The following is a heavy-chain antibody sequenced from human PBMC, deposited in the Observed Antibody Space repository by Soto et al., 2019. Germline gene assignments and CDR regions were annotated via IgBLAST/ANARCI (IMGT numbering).Heavy chain of an antibody. J-gene: IGHJ4*02. D-gene: IGHD3-10*01. CDR1: EHSFTTYW. CDR3: ARSDYYGSGKIDY. V-gene: IGHV5-51*01. CDR2: IYPGDSDT. Sequence: LGESLKISCKGSEHSFTTYWIGWVRQMPGKGLEWMGIIYPGDSDTRYSPSFQGQVTISADKSINTAFLQWSSLKASDTAMYYCARSDYYGSGKIDYWGQGTLVTVSS.